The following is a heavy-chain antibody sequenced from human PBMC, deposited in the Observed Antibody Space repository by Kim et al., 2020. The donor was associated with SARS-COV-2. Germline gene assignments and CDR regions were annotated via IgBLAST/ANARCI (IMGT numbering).Heavy chain of an antibody. D-gene: IGHD5-12*01. J-gene: IGHJ4*02. V-gene: IGHV3-23*01. CDR3: AKDRLRSSYYFDY. CDR1: GFIFSSYG. Sequence: GGSLRLSCAASGFIFSSYGMSWVRQAPGKGLEWVSAISGSGGNTYYTDSVKGRFTISRDNSKNTLYLQMNGLRAEDTAVYYCAKDRLRSSYYFDYWGQGALVTVSS. CDR2: ISGSGGNT.